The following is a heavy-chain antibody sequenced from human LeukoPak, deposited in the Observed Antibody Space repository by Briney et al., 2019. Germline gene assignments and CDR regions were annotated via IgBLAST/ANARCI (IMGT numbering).Heavy chain of an antibody. D-gene: IGHD6-19*01. V-gene: IGHV3-23*01. J-gene: IGHJ3*02. Sequence: GGSLRLSCAVSGLTFSIFGMSWVRQSPGKGLEWVSAISGSATGGITNYADSVKGRFTISRDNDKNTLYLQMNSLRAEDTAVYYCAKDLAVAMWTDAFEIWGQGTMVTVSS. CDR2: ISGSATGGIT. CDR3: AKDLAVAMWTDAFEI. CDR1: GLTFSIFG.